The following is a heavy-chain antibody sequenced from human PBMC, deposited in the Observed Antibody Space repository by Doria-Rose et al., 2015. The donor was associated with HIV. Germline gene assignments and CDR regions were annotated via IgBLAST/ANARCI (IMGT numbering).Heavy chain of an antibody. D-gene: IGHD6-13*01. CDR3: ARIKSSRWYHKYYFDF. CDR1: GVSLSSPGMG. Sequence: SGPVLVKPTETLTLTCTVSGVSLSSPGMGVSWIRQPPGKALEWLANMFSDDERSYKTSLKSRLTSSRGTSKSQVVRTMTDMDPVDTATYYCARIKSSRWYHKYYFDFWGQGTLVIVSA. J-gene: IGHJ4*02. V-gene: IGHV2-26*01. CDR2: MFSDDER.